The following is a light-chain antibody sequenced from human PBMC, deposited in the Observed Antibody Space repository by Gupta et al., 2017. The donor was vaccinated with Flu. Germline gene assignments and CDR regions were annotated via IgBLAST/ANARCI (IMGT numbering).Light chain of an antibody. CDR1: QSLVFSDGNTY. J-gene: IGKJ1*01. Sequence: DVVLTQSPLSLSVTLGKPASISCRSSQSLVFSDGNTYLNWFQQRPGQSPRRLIHKISKRDSGVPDRFSGSGSGTEFTLTISSVEAEDVGVYYCMQGRQWLWTFGQGTKVEIK. CDR2: KIS. CDR3: MQGRQWLWT. V-gene: IGKV2-30*01.